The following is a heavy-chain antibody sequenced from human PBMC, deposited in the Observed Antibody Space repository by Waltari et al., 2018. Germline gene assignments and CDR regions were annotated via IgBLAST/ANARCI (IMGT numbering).Heavy chain of an antibody. Sequence: QLQLQESGPGLVKPSETLSLTCTVPGGSIRLSTYYWGWLRQPPGKGLEWIGNIYYSGSTYYHPYLKSRVTVSVDTSKNQFSLKLSSVTAADTAVYYCARIITSTKGYYFDYWGQGTLVTVSS. V-gene: IGHV4-39*01. CDR2: IYYSGST. CDR1: GGSIRLSTYY. D-gene: IGHD3-10*01. CDR3: ARIITSTKGYYFDY. J-gene: IGHJ4*02.